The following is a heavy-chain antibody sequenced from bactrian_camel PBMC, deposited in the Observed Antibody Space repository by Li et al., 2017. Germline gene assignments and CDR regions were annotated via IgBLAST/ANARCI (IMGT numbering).Heavy chain of an antibody. Sequence: HVQLVESGGGLVQPGGSLRLSCAASGFTFSGYWMYWVRQASGKGLEWVSTINSDGETTRYADSAKGRFAISKDNARGTMYLQMSNLRPEDSAMYYCASKDRGYTGRQCYASAAEFSKWGQGTQVTVS. D-gene: IGHD1*01. CDR1: GFTFSGYW. CDR2: INSDGETT. CDR3: ASKDRGYTGRQCYASAAEFSK. V-gene: IGHV3S26*01. J-gene: IGHJ4*01.